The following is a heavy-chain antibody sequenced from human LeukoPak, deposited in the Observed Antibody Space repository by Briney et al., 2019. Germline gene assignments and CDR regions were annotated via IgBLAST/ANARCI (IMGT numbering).Heavy chain of an antibody. CDR2: IIPVFDTA. CDR1: GDTFSNYD. CDR3: ALSAEKQLVYFDF. D-gene: IGHD6-13*01. J-gene: IGHJ4*02. V-gene: IGHV1-69*05. Sequence: SVKVSCKASGDTFSNYDVTWVRQAPGQGLEWMGRIIPVFDTAKYAQNFQGRVTMTTDESSSTAYMELYSLRSEDTAVYYCALSAEKQLVYFDFWGQGTLVTVSS.